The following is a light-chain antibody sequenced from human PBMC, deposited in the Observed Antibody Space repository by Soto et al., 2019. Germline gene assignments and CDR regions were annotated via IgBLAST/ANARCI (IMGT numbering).Light chain of an antibody. Sequence: QSVLTQPASVSGSPGQSITISCTGTNSDVGSHNFVSWYQQYPGKAPKLLIYEASKRPSGLSNRFSGSKSGNTASLTISGLQAEDEADYYCCSLTNGATWVFCGGTQLTVL. V-gene: IGLV2-23*01. CDR2: EAS. CDR3: CSLTNGATWV. J-gene: IGLJ3*02. CDR1: NSDVGSHNF.